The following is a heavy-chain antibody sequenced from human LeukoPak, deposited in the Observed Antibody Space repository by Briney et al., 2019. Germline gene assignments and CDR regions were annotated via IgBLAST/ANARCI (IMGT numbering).Heavy chain of an antibody. CDR3: AKDLYYYDSSGYYYPYAFDI. CDR1: GFTFISYA. Sequence: PGGSLRLSCAASGFTFISYAMSWVRQAPGKGLEWVSAISGSGGSTYYADSVKGRFTISRDNSKNTLYLQMNSLRAEDTAVYYCAKDLYYYDSSGYYYPYAFDIWGQGTMVTVSS. V-gene: IGHV3-23*01. J-gene: IGHJ3*02. D-gene: IGHD3-22*01. CDR2: ISGSGGST.